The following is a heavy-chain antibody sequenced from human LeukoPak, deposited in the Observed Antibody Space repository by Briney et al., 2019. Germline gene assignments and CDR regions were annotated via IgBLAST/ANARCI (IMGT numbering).Heavy chain of an antibody. CDR1: GYTFTGYY. J-gene: IGHJ4*02. V-gene: IGHV1-2*02. D-gene: IGHD5-12*01. CDR2: INPNSGGT. CDR3: ARDIVATRGHYYFDY. Sequence: ASVKVSCKASGYTFTGYYMHWVRQAPGQGLEWMGWINPNSGGTNYAQKFQGRVTTTRDTSISTAYMELSRLRSDDTAVYYCARDIVATRGHYYFDYWGQGTLVTVSS.